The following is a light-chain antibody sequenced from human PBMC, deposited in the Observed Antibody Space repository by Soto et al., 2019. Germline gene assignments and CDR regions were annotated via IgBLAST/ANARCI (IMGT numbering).Light chain of an antibody. V-gene: IGKV3-15*01. CDR1: QSISSN. CDR3: QQYNNWPFT. J-gene: IGKJ3*01. Sequence: EIVMTQSPATLSVSPGERATLSCRASQSISSNLAWYQQKPGQAPRLLIYGASTRATGIPATFSGSGSGTAFTLPISSLQSEDFPVYYCQQYNNWPFTFGPGTKVDIK. CDR2: GAS.